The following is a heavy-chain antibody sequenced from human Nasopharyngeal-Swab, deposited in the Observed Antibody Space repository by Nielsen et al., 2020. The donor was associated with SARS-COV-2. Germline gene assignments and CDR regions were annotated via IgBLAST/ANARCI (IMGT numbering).Heavy chain of an antibody. J-gene: IGHJ4*02. Sequence: GESLKISCAASGFTFSGYGMSWVRQAPGKGLEWVSGISELGTGIYYADSVWGRFTISRDTSKNTVYLQMNTLRADDTALYFCTRGLTGHIVQWNPSPYWGQGTLVTVSS. CDR1: GFTFSGYG. CDR3: TRGLTGHIVQWNPSPY. D-gene: IGHD1-14*01. CDR2: ISELGTGI. V-gene: IGHV3-23*01.